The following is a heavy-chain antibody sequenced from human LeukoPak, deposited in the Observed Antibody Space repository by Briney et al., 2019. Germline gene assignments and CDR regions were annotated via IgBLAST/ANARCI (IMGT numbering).Heavy chain of an antibody. V-gene: IGHV3-30-3*01. Sequence: GGSLRLSCAASGFTFSSYAMLWVRQAPGKGLEWVAVISYDGSNKYYADSVKGRFTISRDNAKNSLYLQMNSLRAEDTAVYYCARVGQDQYNWNDEAGADYWGQGTLVTVSS. CDR2: ISYDGSNK. CDR3: ARVGQDQYNWNDEAGADY. J-gene: IGHJ4*02. CDR1: GFTFSSYA. D-gene: IGHD1-1*01.